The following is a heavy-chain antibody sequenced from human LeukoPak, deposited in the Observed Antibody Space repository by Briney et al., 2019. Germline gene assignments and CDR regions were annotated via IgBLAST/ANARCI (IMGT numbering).Heavy chain of an antibody. CDR3: ARGVGKLWYDY. D-gene: IGHD5-18*01. V-gene: IGHV3-33*01. CDR1: GFTFSSCG. J-gene: IGHJ4*02. Sequence: GGSLRLSCAASGFTFSSCGMHWVRQAPGKGLEWVAVIWYDGSNKYYADSVKGRFTISRDNSKNTLYLQMNSLRAEDTAVYYCARGVGKLWYDYWGQGTLVTVSS. CDR2: IWYDGSNK.